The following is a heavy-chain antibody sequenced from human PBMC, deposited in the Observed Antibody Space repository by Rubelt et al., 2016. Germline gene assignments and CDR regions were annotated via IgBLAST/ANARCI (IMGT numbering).Heavy chain of an antibody. CDR2: ISYDGSNK. J-gene: IGHJ4*02. V-gene: IGHV3-30*04. Sequence: RSLRLSCAASGFTFSSYAMHWVRQAPGKGLEWVAVISYDGSNKYYADSVTGRFTNSRDNSKNTLYLQMNSLRAEDTAVYYCARVPYGDYVWGLLGYWGQGTLVTVSS. CDR3: ARVPYGDYVWGLLGY. D-gene: IGHD3-16*01. CDR1: GFTFSSYA.